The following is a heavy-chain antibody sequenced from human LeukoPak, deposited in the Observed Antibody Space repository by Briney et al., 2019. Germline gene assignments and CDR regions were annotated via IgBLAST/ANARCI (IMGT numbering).Heavy chain of an antibody. D-gene: IGHD2-8*01. CDR1: GFTFSSYA. V-gene: IGHV3-23*01. Sequence: PGGSLRLSCAASGFTFSSYAMSWVRQAPGKGLEWVSAISGSGGSTYYADSVKGRFTLSRDNSKNTLYLQMNRPRAGDTAVYFFARDMVYVAYYYYGMDVWGQGTTVTVSS. CDR2: ISGSGGST. CDR3: ARDMVYVAYYYYGMDV. J-gene: IGHJ6*02.